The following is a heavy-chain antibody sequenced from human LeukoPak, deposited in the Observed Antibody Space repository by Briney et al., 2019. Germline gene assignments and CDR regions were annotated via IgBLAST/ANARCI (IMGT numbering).Heavy chain of an antibody. CDR1: GVSIADYY. CDR3: ARYDSSGYTEFDY. CDR2: IYYSGST. J-gene: IGHJ4*02. Sequence: SETLSLTCTVSGVSIADYYWSWIRQPPGKGLEWIGYIYYSGSTNYNPSLKSRVTISVDTSKNQFSLKLSSVTAADTAVYYCARYDSSGYTEFDYWGQGTLVTVSS. V-gene: IGHV4-59*01. D-gene: IGHD3-22*01.